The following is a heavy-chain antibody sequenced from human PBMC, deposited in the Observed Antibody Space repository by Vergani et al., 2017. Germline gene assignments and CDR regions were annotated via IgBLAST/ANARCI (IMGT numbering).Heavy chain of an antibody. D-gene: IGHD3-9*01. CDR1: GGSFSGYY. Sequence: QVQLQQWGAGLLKPSETLSLTCAVYGGSFSGYYWSWIRQPPGKGLEWIGEINHSGSTNYNPSLKSRVTISVDTSKNQFSLKLSSVTAADTAVYYCAGVTYYDILTGYDNFAYWGQGTLVTVSS. J-gene: IGHJ4*02. V-gene: IGHV4-34*01. CDR3: AGVTYYDILTGYDNFAY. CDR2: INHSGST.